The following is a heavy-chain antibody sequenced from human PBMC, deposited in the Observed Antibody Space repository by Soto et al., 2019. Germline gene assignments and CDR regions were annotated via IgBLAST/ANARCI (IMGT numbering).Heavy chain of an antibody. CDR1: GYTFTSYG. CDR3: VRLSVRSRSAYYYGSGSSTYYFDY. Sequence: ASVKVSCKASGYTFTSYGISWVRQAPGQGLEWMGWISAYNGNTNYAQKLQGRVTMTTDTSTSTAYMELRSLRSADTAVYYCVRLSVRSRSAYYYGSGSSTYYFDYWGQGTLVTVSS. D-gene: IGHD3-10*01. J-gene: IGHJ4*02. CDR2: ISAYNGNT. V-gene: IGHV1-18*01.